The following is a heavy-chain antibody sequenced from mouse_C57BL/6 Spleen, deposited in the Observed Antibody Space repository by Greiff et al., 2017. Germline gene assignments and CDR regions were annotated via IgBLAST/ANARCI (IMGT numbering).Heavy chain of an antibody. CDR3: TTDYGSPLRYAMDY. V-gene: IGHV1-15*01. J-gene: IGHJ4*01. Sequence: VQLQQSGAELVRPGASVTLSCKASGYPFTDYEMHWVKQTPVHGLEWIGAIDPETGGTAYNQKFKGKAILTADKSSSTAYMELRSLTSEDSAVYYCTTDYGSPLRYAMDYWGQGTSVTVSS. D-gene: IGHD1-1*01. CDR1: GYPFTDYE. CDR2: IDPETGGT.